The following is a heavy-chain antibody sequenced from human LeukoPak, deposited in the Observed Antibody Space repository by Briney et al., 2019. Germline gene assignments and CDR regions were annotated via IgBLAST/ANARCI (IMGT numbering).Heavy chain of an antibody. CDR2: ISSSSSTI. CDR3: ARALDGFDWLPISPGMDV. D-gene: IGHD3-9*01. V-gene: IGHV3-48*04. J-gene: IGHJ6*02. CDR1: GFTFSSYS. Sequence: GGSLRLSCAASGFTFSSYSMNWVRQAPGKGLEWVSYISSSSSTIYYADSVKGRFTISRDNAKNSLYLQMNSLRAEDTAVYYCARALDGFDWLPISPGMDVWGQGTTVTVSS.